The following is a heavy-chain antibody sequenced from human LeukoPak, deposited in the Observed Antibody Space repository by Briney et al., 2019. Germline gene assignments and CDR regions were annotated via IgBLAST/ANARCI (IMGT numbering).Heavy chain of an antibody. CDR3: ARSGYSSSWNRLLNWFDP. D-gene: IGHD6-13*01. Sequence: PSETLSLTCAVYGGSFSGYYWSWIRQPPGKGLEWIGEINHSGSTNYNPSLKSRVTISVDTSKNQFSLKLSSVTAAGTAVYYCARSGYSSSWNRLLNWFDPWGQGTLVTVSS. V-gene: IGHV4-34*01. J-gene: IGHJ5*02. CDR1: GGSFSGYY. CDR2: INHSGST.